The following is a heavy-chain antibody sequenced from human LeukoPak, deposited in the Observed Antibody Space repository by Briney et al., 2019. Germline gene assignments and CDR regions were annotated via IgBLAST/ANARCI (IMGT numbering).Heavy chain of an antibody. CDR2: INWNGGST. CDR1: GFTFSSYG. V-gene: IGHV3-20*01. D-gene: IGHD3-9*01. J-gene: IGHJ4*02. Sequence: GGSLRLSCAASGFTFSSYGMSWVRQAPGKGLEWVSGINWNGGSTGYADSVKGRFTISRDNAKNSLYLQMNSLRAEDTALYHCAREPVNYDILTGYSYYFDYWGQGTLVTVSS. CDR3: AREPVNYDILTGYSYYFDY.